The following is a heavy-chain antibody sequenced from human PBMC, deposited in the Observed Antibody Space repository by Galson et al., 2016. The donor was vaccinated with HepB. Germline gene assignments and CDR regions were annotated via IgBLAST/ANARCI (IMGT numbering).Heavy chain of an antibody. CDR3: ARTMVRGVPGFDI. V-gene: IGHV1-8*01. J-gene: IGHJ3*02. D-gene: IGHD3-10*01. Sequence: SVKVSCKASGYTFTSYDINWVRQASGQGLECMGWMNPSSGNTGYAQNFQGRVSMTSDASISTAYMELSGLRSEDTAVYYRARTMVRGVPGFDIWGQGTMVAVSS. CDR2: MNPSSGNT. CDR1: GYTFTSYD.